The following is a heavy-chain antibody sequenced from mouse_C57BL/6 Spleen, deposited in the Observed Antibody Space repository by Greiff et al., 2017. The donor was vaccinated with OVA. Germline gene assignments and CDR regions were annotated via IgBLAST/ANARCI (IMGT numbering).Heavy chain of an antibody. D-gene: IGHD1-1*01. J-gene: IGHJ4*01. CDR1: GFTFSSYT. V-gene: IGHV5-9*04. CDR2: ISGGGGNT. Sequence: EVKLVESGGGLVKPGGSLKLSCAASGFTFSSYTMSWVRQTPEKRLEWVATISGGGGNTYYPDSVKGRFTISRDNAKNTLYLQMSSLRSEDTAVYYCARLGYYANYAMDYWGQGTSVTVSS. CDR3: ARLGYYANYAMDY.